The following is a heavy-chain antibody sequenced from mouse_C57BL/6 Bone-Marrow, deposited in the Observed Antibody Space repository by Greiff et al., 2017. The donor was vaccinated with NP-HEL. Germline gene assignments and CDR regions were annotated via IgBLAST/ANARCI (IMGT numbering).Heavy chain of an antibody. J-gene: IGHJ4*01. CDR3: VRHGYYGSSPGAMDY. D-gene: IGHD1-1*01. CDR1: GFSFNTYA. Sequence: EVQLVESGGGLVQPKGSLKLSCAASGFSFNTYAMNWVRQAPGKGLEWVARIRSKSNNYATYYADSVKDRFTISRDDSESMLYLQMNNLKTEDTAMYYCVRHGYYGSSPGAMDYWGQGTSVTVSS. CDR2: IRSKSNNYAT. V-gene: IGHV10-1*01.